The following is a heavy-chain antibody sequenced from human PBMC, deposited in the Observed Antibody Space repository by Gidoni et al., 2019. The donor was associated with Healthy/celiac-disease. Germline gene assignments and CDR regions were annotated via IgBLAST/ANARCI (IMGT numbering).Heavy chain of an antibody. D-gene: IGHD2-15*01. CDR1: RGTFSSYA. J-gene: IGHJ4*02. Sequence: QVQLVQSGAEVKKPGSSVKVSCKASRGTFSSYAISWVRQAPGQGLEWMGGIIPIFGTANYAQKFQGRVTITADESTSTAYMELSSLRSEDTAVYYCAREGLGGYCSGGSCKGFDYWGQGTLVTVSS. V-gene: IGHV1-69*01. CDR2: IIPIFGTA. CDR3: AREGLGGYCSGGSCKGFDY.